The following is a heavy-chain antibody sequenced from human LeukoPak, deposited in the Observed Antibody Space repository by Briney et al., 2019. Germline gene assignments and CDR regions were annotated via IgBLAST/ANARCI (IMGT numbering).Heavy chain of an antibody. CDR2: ISPSGDIA. V-gene: IGHV3-23*01. D-gene: IGHD3-10*01. J-gene: IGHJ4*02. Sequence: PGGSLRLSCAASGFIFSSHGMNWVRQAPGKGLEWVSGISPSGDIAYYADSVKGRFTISRDNSKNTVYLQMDSLRAEDTAVYYCARALWFGETFPAYWGQGTLVTVSS. CDR3: ARALWFGETFPAY. CDR1: GFIFSSHG.